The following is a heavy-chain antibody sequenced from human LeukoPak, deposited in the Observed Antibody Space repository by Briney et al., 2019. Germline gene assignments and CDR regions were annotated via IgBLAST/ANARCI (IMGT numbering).Heavy chain of an antibody. CDR2: INHSGST. D-gene: IGHD3-22*01. CDR3: ARGRSAYYYDSSGRRPDAFDI. J-gene: IGHJ3*02. Sequence: SETLSLTCAVYGGSFSGYYWSWIRQPPGKGLEWIGEINHSGSTNYNPSLKSRVTISVDTSKYQFSLKLSSVTAADTAVYYCARGRSAYYYDSSGRRPDAFDIWGQGTMVTVSS. V-gene: IGHV4-34*01. CDR1: GGSFSGYY.